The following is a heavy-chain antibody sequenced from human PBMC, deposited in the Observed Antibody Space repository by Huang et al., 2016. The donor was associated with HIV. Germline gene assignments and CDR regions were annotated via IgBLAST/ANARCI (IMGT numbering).Heavy chain of an antibody. D-gene: IGHD5-18*01. Sequence: QVQLVESGGGVVQPGRSLRLSCAASGFPFNNHAMHGVRQAPCNGLDWVAFISNDVSNNYYADSVNGRFTIYRDSSKSTLFLHITSLRTEDTAVYYCARAKDTWDAYDIWGQGTMVIVSS. CDR3: ARAKDTWDAYDI. CDR2: ISNDVSNN. J-gene: IGHJ3*02. CDR1: GFPFNNHA. V-gene: IGHV3-30-3*01.